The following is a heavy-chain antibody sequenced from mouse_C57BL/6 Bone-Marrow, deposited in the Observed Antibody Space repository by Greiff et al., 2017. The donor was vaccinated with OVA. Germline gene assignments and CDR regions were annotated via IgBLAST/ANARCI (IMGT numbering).Heavy chain of an antibody. CDR2: IRSKSNNYAT. V-gene: IGHV10-1*01. D-gene: IGHD2-3*01. Sequence: EVKLVESGGGLVQPKGSLKLSCAASGFSFNTYAMNWVRQAPGKGLEWVARIRSKSNNYATYYADSVKDRFTISRDDSESMLYLQMNNLKTEDTARYYCVRQRRWLLLFDYWGQGTTLTVSS. CDR1: GFSFNTYA. CDR3: VRQRRWLLLFDY. J-gene: IGHJ2*01.